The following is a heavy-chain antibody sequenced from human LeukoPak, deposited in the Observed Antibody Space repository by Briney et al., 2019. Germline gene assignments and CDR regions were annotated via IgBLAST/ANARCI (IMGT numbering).Heavy chain of an antibody. Sequence: SETLSLTCTVSGGSISSYYWSWIRQPPGKGLEWIGYIYYSGSTNYNPSLKSRVTISVDTSKNQFSLKLSSVTAADTAVYYCARDRIAARHNWFDPWGQGTLVTVSS. D-gene: IGHD6-6*01. CDR1: GGSISSYY. CDR2: IYYSGST. J-gene: IGHJ5*02. CDR3: ARDRIAARHNWFDP. V-gene: IGHV4-59*01.